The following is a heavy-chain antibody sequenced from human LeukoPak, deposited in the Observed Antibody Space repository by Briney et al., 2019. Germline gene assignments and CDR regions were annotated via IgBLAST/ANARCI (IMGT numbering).Heavy chain of an antibody. V-gene: IGHV4-34*01. Sequence: PSETLSLTCAVYGGSFSGYYWSWIRQPPGKGLEWIGEINHSGSTNYNPSLKSRVTISVDTSKNQFSLKLSSVTAADTAVYYCARITYYDFWSGSLTTLPSYGMDVWGQGTTVTVSS. J-gene: IGHJ6*02. CDR3: ARITYYDFWSGSLTTLPSYGMDV. D-gene: IGHD3-3*01. CDR2: INHSGST. CDR1: GGSFSGYY.